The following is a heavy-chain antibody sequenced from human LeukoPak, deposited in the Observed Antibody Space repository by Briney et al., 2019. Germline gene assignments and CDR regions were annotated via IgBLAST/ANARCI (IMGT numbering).Heavy chain of an antibody. J-gene: IGHJ4*02. CDR3: ARDPPAGYSYGYDY. CDR2: IYSGGST. V-gene: IGHV3-66*01. Sequence: PGGSLRLSCAASGFTVSSNYMSWVRQAPGKGLEWVSVIYSGGSTYYADSVKGRFTISRDNSKNTLYLQMNSLRAEDTAVYYCARDPPAGYSYGYDYWGQGTLVTVSS. D-gene: IGHD5-18*01. CDR1: GFTVSSNY.